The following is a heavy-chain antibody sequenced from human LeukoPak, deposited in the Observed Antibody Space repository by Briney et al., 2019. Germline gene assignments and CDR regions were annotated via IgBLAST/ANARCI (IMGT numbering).Heavy chain of an antibody. D-gene: IGHD2-2*01. J-gene: IGHJ4*02. CDR3: ARTYCDSTTCYRFDY. V-gene: IGHV4-61*02. CDR1: GGSISSGGYY. Sequence: YPSETLSLTCTVSGGSISSGGYYWNWTRQPAGKGLEWIGRIQTSGSTNYNPSLNSRVTISVDTSENQFSLELRSVTAADAAVYYCARTYCDSTTCYRFDYWGQGTLVTVSS. CDR2: IQTSGST.